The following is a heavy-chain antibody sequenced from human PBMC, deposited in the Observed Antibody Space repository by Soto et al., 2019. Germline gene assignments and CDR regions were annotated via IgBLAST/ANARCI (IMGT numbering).Heavy chain of an antibody. D-gene: IGHD6-13*01. Sequence: GGSLRLSCAASGFTFSSYGMHWVRQAPGKGLEWVAVISYDGSNKYYADSVKGRFTISRDNSKNTLYLQVNSLRAEDTAVYYCAKYSSSWFVDYWGQGTLVTVSS. CDR2: ISYDGSNK. J-gene: IGHJ4*02. CDR3: AKYSSSWFVDY. CDR1: GFTFSSYG. V-gene: IGHV3-30*18.